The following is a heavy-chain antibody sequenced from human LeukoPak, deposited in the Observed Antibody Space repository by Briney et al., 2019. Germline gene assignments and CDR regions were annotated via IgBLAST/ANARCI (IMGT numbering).Heavy chain of an antibody. CDR2: ISWNSGSI. Sequence: GGSLRLSCAASGFTFDDYAMHWVRQAPGKGLEWVSGISWNSGSIGYADSVKGRFTISRDNAKNSLYLQMNSLRAEDTALYYCAKDISTSGSYYFDYWAREPWSPSPQ. D-gene: IGHD1-26*01. V-gene: IGHV3-9*01. CDR1: GFTFDDYA. J-gene: IGHJ4*02. CDR3: AKDISTSGSYYFDY.